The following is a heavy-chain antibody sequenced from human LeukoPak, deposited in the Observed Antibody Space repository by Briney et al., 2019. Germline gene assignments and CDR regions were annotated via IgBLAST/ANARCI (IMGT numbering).Heavy chain of an antibody. J-gene: IGHJ4*02. CDR3: ARVSPNTVTTLQYFDY. Sequence: SGGSLRLSCAASGFPFSTYSMNWVRQAPGKGLEWVSSITRISYIYYAHSVKGRFTISRDNAKNSLYLQINSLRAEDTAVYYCARVSPNTVTTLQYFDYWGQGTLVTVSS. CDR2: ITRISYI. V-gene: IGHV3-21*01. D-gene: IGHD4-17*01. CDR1: GFPFSTYS.